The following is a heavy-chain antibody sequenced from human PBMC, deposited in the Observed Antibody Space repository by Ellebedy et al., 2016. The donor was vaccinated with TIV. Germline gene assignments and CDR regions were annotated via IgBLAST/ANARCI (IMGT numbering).Heavy chain of an antibody. CDR3: VRDSNVATIYYYYYGMDV. V-gene: IGHV1-69*04. CDR2: IIPILGIA. Sequence: SVKVSCXASGGTFSSYAISWVRQAPGQGLEWMGRIIPILGIANYAQKFQGRVTITADKSTSTAYMELSSLRSEDTAVYYCVRDSNVATIYYYYYGMDVWGQGTTVTVSS. CDR1: GGTFSSYA. J-gene: IGHJ6*02. D-gene: IGHD5-12*01.